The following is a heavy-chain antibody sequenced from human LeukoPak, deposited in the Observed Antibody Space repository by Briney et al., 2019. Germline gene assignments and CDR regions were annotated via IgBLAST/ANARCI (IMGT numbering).Heavy chain of an antibody. D-gene: IGHD3-16*01. CDR3: AKGGRPYTARAHPFDY. Sequence: PGGSLRLSCAASGFTFSSYSMNWVRQAPGKGLEWVSSISSSSSYIYYADSVKGRFTISRDNAKNSLYLQMNSLRAEDTAVYYCAKGGRPYTARAHPFDYWGLGTLVTVSS. V-gene: IGHV3-21*01. J-gene: IGHJ4*02. CDR1: GFTFSSYS. CDR2: ISSSSSYI.